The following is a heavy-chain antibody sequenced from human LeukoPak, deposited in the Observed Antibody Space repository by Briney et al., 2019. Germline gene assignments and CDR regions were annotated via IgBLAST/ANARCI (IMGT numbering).Heavy chain of an antibody. Sequence: GGSLRLSCAASGFTFSNYWMHWVRQAPGKGLVWVSRINSDERRITYADSVKGRFTISRDDAKNTLYLQMNSLRAVDTAVHYCARGIYGGNPAEYWGQGTLVTVSS. D-gene: IGHD4-23*01. CDR3: ARGIYGGNPAEY. V-gene: IGHV3-74*01. CDR2: INSDERRI. CDR1: GFTFSNYW. J-gene: IGHJ4*02.